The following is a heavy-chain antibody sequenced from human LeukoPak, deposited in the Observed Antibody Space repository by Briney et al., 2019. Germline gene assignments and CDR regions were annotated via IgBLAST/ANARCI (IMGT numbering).Heavy chain of an antibody. CDR2: INPSDGST. CDR3: AKEAGAFDY. D-gene: IGHD1-26*01. CDR1: GYTFTSNY. Sequence: ASVKVSCKASGYTFTSNYMDWGRQTPGQGLEWMGVINPSDGSTTYAQKFQGRVTLTRDTSTTTVHMELSSLTSEDTAVYYCAKEAGAFDYWGQGTLVTVSS. V-gene: IGHV1-46*01. J-gene: IGHJ4*02.